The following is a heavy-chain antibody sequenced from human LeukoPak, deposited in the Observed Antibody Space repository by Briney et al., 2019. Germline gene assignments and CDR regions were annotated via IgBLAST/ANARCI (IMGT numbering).Heavy chain of an antibody. CDR3: ARDGEDIVVVPAATSRFDY. J-gene: IGHJ4*02. Sequence: GGSLRLSCAASGFTFSSYAMHWVRQAPGKGLEWVAAISYDGSNKYYADSVKGRFTISRDNSKNTLYLQMNSLRAEDTAVYYCARDGEDIVVVPAATSRFDYWGQGTLVTVSS. V-gene: IGHV3-30*04. CDR2: ISYDGSNK. D-gene: IGHD2-2*01. CDR1: GFTFSSYA.